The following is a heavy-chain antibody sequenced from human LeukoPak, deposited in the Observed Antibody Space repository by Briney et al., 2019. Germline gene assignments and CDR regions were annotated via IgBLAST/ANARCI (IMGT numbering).Heavy chain of an antibody. CDR1: GFTFDDYA. Sequence: PGRSLRLSCAASGFTFDDYAMHWVRQAPGKGLEWVSGISWNSGSIGYADPVKGRFTISRDNAKNSLYLQMNSLRAEDTALYYCAKDITFDRGSYGHFDYWGQGTLVTVSS. D-gene: IGHD1-26*01. CDR3: AKDITFDRGSYGHFDY. J-gene: IGHJ4*02. CDR2: ISWNSGSI. V-gene: IGHV3-9*01.